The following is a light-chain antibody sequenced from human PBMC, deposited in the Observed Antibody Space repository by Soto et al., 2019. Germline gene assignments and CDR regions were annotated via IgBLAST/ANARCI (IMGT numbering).Light chain of an antibody. CDR2: DNN. CDR3: GTWDGSLSVYV. J-gene: IGLJ1*01. CDR1: SSNIGNNY. V-gene: IGLV1-51*01. Sequence: QSVLTQPPSVSVAPGQKVTISCSGSSSNIGNNYVSWYQQLPGTAPKLLIYDNNKRPSGIPDRFSGSKSGTSATLGITGLQTGDEADYYCGTWDGSLSVYVFGTGTKV.